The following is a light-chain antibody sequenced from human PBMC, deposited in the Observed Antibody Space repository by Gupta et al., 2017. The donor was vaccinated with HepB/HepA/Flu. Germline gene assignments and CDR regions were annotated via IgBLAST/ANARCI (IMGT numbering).Light chain of an antibody. Sequence: EIVLSHSSVILSLYPGERATLSCRASQSVSSYLAWYQQKPGQAPRLLSYGASNRATGIPARFSGSGSGTDFTLTISSLEPEDFAVYYCQQRSNWPPVTFGGGTKVEIK. CDR3: QQRSNWPPVT. V-gene: IGKV3-11*01. CDR2: GAS. CDR1: QSVSSY. J-gene: IGKJ4*01.